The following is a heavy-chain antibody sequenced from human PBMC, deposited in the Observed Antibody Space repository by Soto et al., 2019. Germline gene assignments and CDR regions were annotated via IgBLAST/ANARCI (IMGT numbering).Heavy chain of an antibody. D-gene: IGHD3-22*01. Sequence: SETLSLTCAVSGASVISTKWWSWVRQSPGKGLEWIGEIHHSETTNYNPSLESRVTISIDKSKNQFSLKLSSVTAADTAVYYCARYDYDNNIYSIDYWGQGALVTSPQVRVCFGPLHGLVDVWGQGTTVTVSS. CDR1: GASVISTKW. CDR2: IHHSETT. CDR3: ARYDYDNNIYSIDYWGQGALVTSPQVRVCFGPLHGLVDV. J-gene: IGHJ6*02. V-gene: IGHV4-4*02.